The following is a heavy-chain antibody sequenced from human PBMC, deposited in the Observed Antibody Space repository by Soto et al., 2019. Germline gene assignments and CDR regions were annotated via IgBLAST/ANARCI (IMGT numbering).Heavy chain of an antibody. J-gene: IGHJ4*02. CDR2: ISGSGGST. Sequence: GPLRLSCAASVFTFSSYAMSWVRQAPGKGLEWVSVISGSGGSTYYADSVKGRFTISRDNSKNTLYLQMNSLRAEDTAVYYCAILPAAKYYFDYRGQGTLVTVSS. V-gene: IGHV3-23*01. CDR1: VFTFSSYA. D-gene: IGHD2-2*01. CDR3: AILPAAKYYFDY.